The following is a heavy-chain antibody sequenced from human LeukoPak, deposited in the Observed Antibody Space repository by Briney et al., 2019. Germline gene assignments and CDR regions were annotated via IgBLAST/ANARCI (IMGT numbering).Heavy chain of an antibody. V-gene: IGHV3-23*01. CDR2: IRGSGET. J-gene: IGHJ4*02. CDR3: AKASWVSSTDAVR. CDR1: GLSFSSFG. D-gene: IGHD3-16*01. Sequence: GGSLRLSCAASGLSFSSFGMSWVRQGPARGLEWVSSIRGSGETFYADSGKGRFTLSSDSSRNTVYFQLNNLRVEDTAIYYCAKASWVSSTDAVRWGQGTLVTVSS.